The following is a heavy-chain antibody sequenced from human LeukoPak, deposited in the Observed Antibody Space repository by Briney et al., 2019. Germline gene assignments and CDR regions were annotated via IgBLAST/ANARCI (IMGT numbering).Heavy chain of an antibody. Sequence: VASVKVSCKASGYTFTSYYTHWVRQAPGQGLEWMGIINPSGGSTSYAQKFQGRVTMTRDTSTSTVYMELSSLRSEDTAVYYCARDSGWWMFDYWGQGTLVTVSS. CDR2: INPSGGST. CDR1: GYTFTSYY. D-gene: IGHD6-19*01. V-gene: IGHV1-46*01. J-gene: IGHJ4*02. CDR3: ARDSGWWMFDY.